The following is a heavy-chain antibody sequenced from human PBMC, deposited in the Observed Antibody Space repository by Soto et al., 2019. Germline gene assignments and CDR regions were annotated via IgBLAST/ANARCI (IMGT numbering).Heavy chain of an antibody. V-gene: IGHV3-30*18. CDR3: AKGFREWLPYYGMDV. J-gene: IGHJ6*02. Sequence: GGSLRLSCAASGFTFSSYGMHWVRQAPGKGLEWVAVISYDGSNKYYADSVKGRFTISRDNSKNTLYLQMNSLRAEDTAVYYCAKGFREWLPYYGMDVWGQGTTVTVSS. CDR1: GFTFSSYG. D-gene: IGHD3-3*01. CDR2: ISYDGSNK.